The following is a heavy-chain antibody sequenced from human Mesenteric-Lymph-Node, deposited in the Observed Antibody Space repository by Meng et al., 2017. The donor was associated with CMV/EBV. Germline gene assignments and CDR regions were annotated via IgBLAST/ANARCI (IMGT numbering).Heavy chain of an antibody. D-gene: IGHD3-22*01. CDR1: GGSISSGDSY. V-gene: IGHV4-30-4*08. J-gene: IGHJ3*01. CDR3: ARGGEYFDKPMRRGDAFDF. CDR2: IYYSGST. Sequence: LRLSCTVSGGSISSGDSYWSWIRQTPGKGLEWIGYIYYSGSTYYSPSLKSRVTISVDMSKNQFSLKLSSVTAADTAVYYCARGGEYFDKPMRRGDAFDFWGPGTMVTVSS.